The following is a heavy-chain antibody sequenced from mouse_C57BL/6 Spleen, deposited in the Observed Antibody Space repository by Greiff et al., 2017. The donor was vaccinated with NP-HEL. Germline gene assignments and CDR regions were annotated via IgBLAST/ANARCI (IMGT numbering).Heavy chain of an antibody. Sequence: DVQLVESGGGLVQPKGSLKLSCAASGFTFNTYAMHWVRQAPGKGLEWVARIRSKSSNYATYYADSVKDRFTISRDDSQSMLYLQMNNLKTEDTAMYYCVREAYGSSPYYFDYWGQGTTLTVSS. J-gene: IGHJ2*01. D-gene: IGHD1-1*01. CDR3: VREAYGSSPYYFDY. CDR2: IRSKSSNYAT. V-gene: IGHV10-3*01. CDR1: GFTFNTYA.